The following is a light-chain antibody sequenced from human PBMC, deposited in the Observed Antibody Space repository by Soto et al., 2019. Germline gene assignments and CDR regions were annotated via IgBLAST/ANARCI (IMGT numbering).Light chain of an antibody. CDR1: QGISSS. CDR3: HHLHSDPLG. J-gene: IGKJ4*01. V-gene: IGKV1-13*02. Sequence: AIQLTQSPSSLSASVGDRVTITCLSSQGISSSLAWYQQRPQWASKLLVYDASTLQSGVTSRFGDSGSGTDFALTVSSLQPEDFATYYSHHLHSDPLGFGGRTKEEIK. CDR2: DAS.